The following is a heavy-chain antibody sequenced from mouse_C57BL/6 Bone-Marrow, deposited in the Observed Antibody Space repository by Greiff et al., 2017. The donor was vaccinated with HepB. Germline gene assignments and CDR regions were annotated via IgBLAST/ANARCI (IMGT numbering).Heavy chain of an antibody. J-gene: IGHJ2*01. CDR3: ERDYYGCEY. Sequence: HVHVKQPGAELVKPGASVKMSCKASGYTFTSYWITWVKQRPGQGLEWIGDIYPGSGSTNYNEKFKSKATLTVDTSSSTAYMQLSSLTSEDSAVYYCERDYYGCEYWGQGTTLTVSS. CDR2: IYPGSGST. D-gene: IGHD1-1*01. CDR1: GYTFTSYW. V-gene: IGHV1-55*01.